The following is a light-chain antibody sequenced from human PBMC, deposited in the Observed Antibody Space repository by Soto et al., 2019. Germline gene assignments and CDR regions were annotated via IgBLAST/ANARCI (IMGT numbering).Light chain of an antibody. CDR3: AAWDDSMNGPV. V-gene: IGLV1-44*01. CDR1: SSNIGLND. J-gene: IGLJ2*01. Sequence: QSVLTQPPSASGTPGQTGTISCSGSSSNIGLNDVHWYRQLSGTAPQILIYDTNQQATGVPDRFSGSRSGTSASLAIHGLQSEDEADYHCAAWDDSMNGPVFGGGTKRPVL. CDR2: DTN.